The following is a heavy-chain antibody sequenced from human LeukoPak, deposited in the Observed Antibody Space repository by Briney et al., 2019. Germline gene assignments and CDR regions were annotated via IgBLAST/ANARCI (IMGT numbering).Heavy chain of an antibody. CDR3: AKSKESYYYGMDV. CDR2: ISYDGSNK. CDR1: GFTFSSYG. J-gene: IGHJ6*02. Sequence: GGSLRLSCAASGFTFSSYGMHWVRQAPGKGLEWVAVISYDGSNKYYADSVKGRFTISRDNSKNTLCLQMNSLRAEDTAVYYCAKSKESYYYGMDVWGQGTTVTVSS. V-gene: IGHV3-30*18.